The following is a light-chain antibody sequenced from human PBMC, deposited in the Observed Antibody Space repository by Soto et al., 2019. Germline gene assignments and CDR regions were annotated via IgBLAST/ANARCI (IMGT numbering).Light chain of an antibody. CDR1: QSVSSSY. CDR3: QQYGSSIT. J-gene: IGKJ5*01. Sequence: EIVLTQSPGTLSLSPGERATLSCRASQSVSSSYLAWYQQKPGQAPRLLIYAASSRATGIPDRFSGSGSGTDFTLTINRLEPEDLAVYYCQQYGSSITFGQGTRLEIK. CDR2: AAS. V-gene: IGKV3-20*01.